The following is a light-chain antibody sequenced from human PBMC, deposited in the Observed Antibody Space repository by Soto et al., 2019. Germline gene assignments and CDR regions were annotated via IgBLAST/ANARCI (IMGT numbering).Light chain of an antibody. V-gene: IGKV1-5*03. Sequence: DIQMTQSPSTLSASVGDRVSITCRASQTISIWLAWYQQKPGKAPKLLVYKASSLEGGVPSRFSGSASGTEFSLTISSLQPDDFAIYYCQQYSEYPWTFGQGTTVDVK. CDR1: QTISIW. CDR3: QQYSEYPWT. J-gene: IGKJ1*01. CDR2: KAS.